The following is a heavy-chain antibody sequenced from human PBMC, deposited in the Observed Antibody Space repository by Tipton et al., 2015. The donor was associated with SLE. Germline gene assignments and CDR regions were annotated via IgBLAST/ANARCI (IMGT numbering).Heavy chain of an antibody. CDR3: AKPSPLEDTIFGVVSNAY. D-gene: IGHD3-3*01. J-gene: IGHJ4*02. CDR1: GFTFRSYA. V-gene: IGHV3-23*01. CDR2: ISGSGGST. Sequence: GSLRLSCAASGFTFRSYAMSWVRQAPGKGLEWVSAISGSGGSTYYADSVKGRFTISRDNSKNTLYLQMNSLRAEDTAVYYCAKPSPLEDTIFGVVSNAYWGQGTLVTVSS.